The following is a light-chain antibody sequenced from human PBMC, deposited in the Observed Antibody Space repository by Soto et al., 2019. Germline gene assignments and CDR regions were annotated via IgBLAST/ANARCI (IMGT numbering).Light chain of an antibody. J-gene: IGLJ1*01. CDR1: KSNIGAHYD. CDR2: GNN. Sequence: QAVVTQPPSVSGAPGQRVTISCTGSKSNIGAHYDVQWYQQLPGTAPKLLIYGNNIRPSGVPDRFSGSKSDTSASLTITGLQAEDEADYYCQSYDSSLRVFGTGTKLTVL. CDR3: QSYDSSLRV. V-gene: IGLV1-40*01.